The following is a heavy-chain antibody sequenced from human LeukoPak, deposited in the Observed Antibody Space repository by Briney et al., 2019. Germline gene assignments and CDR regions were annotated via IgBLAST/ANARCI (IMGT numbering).Heavy chain of an antibody. D-gene: IGHD3-22*01. CDR1: GGTFSSYA. CDR2: IIPVFGTA. Sequence: SVKVSCKASGGTFSSYAISWVRQAPGQGLEWMGGIIPVFGTANYAQKFQGRVTITADESTSTAYMELSSLRSEDTAVFYCAGSLKFITMIPHYWGQGTLVTVSS. CDR3: AGSLKFITMIPHY. V-gene: IGHV1-69*13. J-gene: IGHJ4*02.